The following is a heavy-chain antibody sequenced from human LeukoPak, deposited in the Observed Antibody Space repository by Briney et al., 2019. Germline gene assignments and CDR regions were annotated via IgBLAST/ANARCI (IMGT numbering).Heavy chain of an antibody. CDR1: GFTFSNAW. CDR2: ISGSGGST. CDR3: AKDFGATADY. D-gene: IGHD3-16*01. J-gene: IGHJ4*02. Sequence: GGSLRLSCAASGFTFSNAWMSWVRQAPGKGLEWVSAISGSGGSTYYADSVKGRFTISRDNSKNTLYLQMNSLRAEDTAVYYCAKDFGATADYWGQGTLVTVSS. V-gene: IGHV3-23*01.